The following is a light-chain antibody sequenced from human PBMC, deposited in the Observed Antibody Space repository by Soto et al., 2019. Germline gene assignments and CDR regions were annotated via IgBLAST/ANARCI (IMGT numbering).Light chain of an antibody. J-gene: IGKJ1*01. CDR3: QQYNNGPPWT. Sequence: EIVMTQSPVTLSVSPGERATLSCRASQSVSSNLAWYQQKPGQAPRLLIYGASTRATGIPARFGGSGSGTEFTLTISSLQSEDFAFYYCQQYNNGPPWTFGQGTKVDIK. V-gene: IGKV3-15*01. CDR2: GAS. CDR1: QSVSSN.